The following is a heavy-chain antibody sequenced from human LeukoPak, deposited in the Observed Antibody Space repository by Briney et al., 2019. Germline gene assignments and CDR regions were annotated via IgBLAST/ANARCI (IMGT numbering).Heavy chain of an antibody. J-gene: IGHJ3*02. CDR2: FYPGDSDT. V-gene: IGHV5-51*01. CDR3: ARPLEDAFDI. CDR1: GYSFTSYW. D-gene: IGHD3-3*01. Sequence: GESLKISCKGSGYSFTSYWIGWVRQMPGKGLEGMGIFYPGDSDTRYSPSFQGQVPISADKSISTAYLQWSSLKASDTAMYYCARPLEDAFDIWGQGTMVTVSS.